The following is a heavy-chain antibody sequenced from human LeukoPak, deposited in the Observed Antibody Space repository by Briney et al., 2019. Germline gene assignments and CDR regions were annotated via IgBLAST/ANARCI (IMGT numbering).Heavy chain of an antibody. Sequence: PGGSLRLSCAASGXTFSSYWMSWVRQAPGKGLEWVANIKQDGSEKYYVDSVKGRFTISRDNAKNSLYLQMNSLRAEDTAVYYCARDQVTRSKWLVYYFDYWGQGTLVTVSS. CDR1: GXTFSSYW. CDR2: IKQDGSEK. V-gene: IGHV3-7*05. CDR3: ARDQVTRSKWLVYYFDY. D-gene: IGHD6-19*01. J-gene: IGHJ4*02.